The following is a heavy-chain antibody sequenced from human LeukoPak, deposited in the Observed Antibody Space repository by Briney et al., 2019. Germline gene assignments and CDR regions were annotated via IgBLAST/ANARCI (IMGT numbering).Heavy chain of an antibody. V-gene: IGHV3-30*18. D-gene: IGHD7-27*01. CDR3: AKQELGIFQGSDY. Sequence: GGSLRLSCAASGFTFSSYGMHWVRQAPGKGLEWVAVISYDGSNKYYADSVKGRFTISRDNSENTLFLQMNSLRAEDTAVYYCAKQELGIFQGSDYWGQGTLVTVSS. CDR1: GFTFSSYG. CDR2: ISYDGSNK. J-gene: IGHJ4*02.